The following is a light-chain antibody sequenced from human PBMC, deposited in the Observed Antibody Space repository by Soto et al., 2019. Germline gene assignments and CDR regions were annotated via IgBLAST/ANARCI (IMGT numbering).Light chain of an antibody. CDR2: RNN. V-gene: IGLV1-47*01. CDR3: AAWDDSLNGLV. Sequence: QSVLTQPPSASGTPGQRVSISCSGSRSNIGRNYVYWYQQLPGTAPKLLIQRNNERPSGVPDRFSGSKSGTSVSLAISGLRSEDEADYYCAAWDDSLNGLVFAGGTKLTVL. CDR1: RSNIGRNY. J-gene: IGLJ2*01.